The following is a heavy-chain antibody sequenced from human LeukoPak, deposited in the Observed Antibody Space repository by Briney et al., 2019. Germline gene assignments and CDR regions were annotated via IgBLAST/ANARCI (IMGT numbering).Heavy chain of an antibody. CDR1: GYTFTNYG. Sequence: ASVKVSCTASGYTFTNYGISWMRQAPGQGNEWMGWINTYNGNTNYAQKLQGRVTITTDTSTSTAYMELRSLRSDDTAAFYCARDLVDGVGAPGAYWGQGALVTVSS. J-gene: IGHJ4*02. CDR3: ARDLVDGVGAPGAY. V-gene: IGHV1-18*01. CDR2: INTYNGNT. D-gene: IGHD1-26*01.